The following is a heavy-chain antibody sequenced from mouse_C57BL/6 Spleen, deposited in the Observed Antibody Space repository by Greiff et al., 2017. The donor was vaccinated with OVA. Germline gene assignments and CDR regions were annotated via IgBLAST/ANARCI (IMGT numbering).Heavy chain of an antibody. Sequence: DVKLVESGGGLVKPGGSLKLSCAASGFTFSDYGMHWVRQAPEKGLEWVAYISSGSSTIYYADKVKGRFTISRDNAKNTLFLQMTSLRSEDTAMYYCARGYYGSSYEDAMDYWGQGTSVTVSS. D-gene: IGHD1-1*01. CDR3: ARGYYGSSYEDAMDY. V-gene: IGHV5-17*01. CDR1: GFTFSDYG. CDR2: ISSGSSTI. J-gene: IGHJ4*01.